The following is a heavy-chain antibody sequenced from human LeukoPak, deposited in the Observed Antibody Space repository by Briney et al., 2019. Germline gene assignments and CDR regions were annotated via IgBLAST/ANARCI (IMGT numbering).Heavy chain of an antibody. Sequence: GRSLRLSCAVSGFTFSSYGMHWVRQAPGKGLEWVAVIWYDGSNKYYADSVKGRFTISRDSSKNTLDLQMNSLRAEDTAVYYCVRVGYTNYGIDYWGQGTLVTVS. CDR1: GFTFSSYG. CDR2: IWYDGSNK. V-gene: IGHV3-33*01. J-gene: IGHJ4*02. D-gene: IGHD4-11*01. CDR3: VRVGYTNYGIDY.